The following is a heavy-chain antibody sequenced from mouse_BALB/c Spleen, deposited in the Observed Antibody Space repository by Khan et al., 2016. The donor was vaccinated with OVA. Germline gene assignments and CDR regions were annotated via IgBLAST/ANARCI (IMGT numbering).Heavy chain of an antibody. CDR1: GFNIKDTH. V-gene: IGHV14-3*02. D-gene: IGHD4-1*01. Sequence: EVQLQQSGAELVKPGASVKLSCTASGFNIKDTHMHWVKQRPEQGLEWIGRIDPANDNSKYDSRFQGKASITADTSSNTAYLHLRSLASEDTAVYYCAPAGTGDYFDYWGRGTTLTVSS. J-gene: IGHJ2*01. CDR3: APAGTGDYFDY. CDR2: IDPANDNS.